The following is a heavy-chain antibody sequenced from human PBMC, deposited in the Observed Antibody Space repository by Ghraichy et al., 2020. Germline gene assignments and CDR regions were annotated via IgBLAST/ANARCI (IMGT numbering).Heavy chain of an antibody. D-gene: IGHD1-26*01. CDR1: GGSFSGYY. Sequence: SETLSLTCAVYGGSFSGYYWSWIRQPPGKGLEWIGEINHSGSTNYNPSLKSRVTISVDTSKNQFSLKLSSVTAADTAVYYCARKRSARPSGEVGDHRIGSYYARGGHLRLDYWGQGTLVTVSS. V-gene: IGHV4-34*01. CDR2: INHSGST. J-gene: IGHJ4*02. CDR3: ARKRSARPSGEVGDHRIGSYYARGGHLRLDY.